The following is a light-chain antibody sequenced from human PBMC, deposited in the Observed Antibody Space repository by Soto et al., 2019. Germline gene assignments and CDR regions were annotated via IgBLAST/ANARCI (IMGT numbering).Light chain of an antibody. CDR2: AAY. V-gene: IGKV1-9*01. CDR1: QGIRSY. CDR3: KQVNTYPLT. Sequence: IQMTQSPSSLSASVGDRVTISCRASQGIRSYLAWYQQKPGKAHKLLIYAAYPLQSGVQSRFSGSGSGTDFTLTLRSLQPEDFATYCCKQVNTYPLTSGGGTKVDI. J-gene: IGKJ4*01.